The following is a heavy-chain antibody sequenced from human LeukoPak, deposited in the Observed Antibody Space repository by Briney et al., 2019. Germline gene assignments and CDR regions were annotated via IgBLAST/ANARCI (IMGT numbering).Heavy chain of an antibody. J-gene: IGHJ4*02. CDR1: GGSFSGYY. CDR2: INHSGST. Sequence: SETLSLTCALYGGSFSGYYWSWLRQPPGKGLEWIGDINHSGSTNYNPSLKSRVTISVETSKNQFSLKLSSVTAADTAVYYCASYVWGSYFFDYWGQGTLVTVSS. V-gene: IGHV4-34*01. D-gene: IGHD3-16*01. CDR3: ASYVWGSYFFDY.